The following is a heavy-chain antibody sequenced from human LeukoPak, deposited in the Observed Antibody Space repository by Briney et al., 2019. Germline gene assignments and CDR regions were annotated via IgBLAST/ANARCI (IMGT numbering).Heavy chain of an antibody. CDR1: GDSINSINEYY. CDR2: ISYSGST. D-gene: IGHD1-1*01. Sequence: SETLSLTCTVSGDSINSINEYYWSWIRQSPGKGLEWIGYISYSGSTNYNPSLKSRVTISVDTSKNQFSLKMTSVTAADTAVYYCVRRGPENDNWRYYVDFWGQGSLVTVSS. J-gene: IGHJ4*02. CDR3: VRRGPENDNWRYYVDF. V-gene: IGHV4-61*08.